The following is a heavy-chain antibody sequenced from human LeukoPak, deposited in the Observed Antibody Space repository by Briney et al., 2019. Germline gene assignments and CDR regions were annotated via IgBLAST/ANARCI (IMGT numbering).Heavy chain of an antibody. Sequence: GGSLRLSCAASGFTVSSNYMSWVRQAPGEGLEWVSVIYSGGSTYYADSVKGRFTISRDNSKNTLYLQMNSLRAEDTAVYYCARLKTAMVRGVITRYFDYWGQGTLVTVSS. CDR3: ARLKTAMVRGVITRYFDY. CDR2: IYSGGST. D-gene: IGHD3-10*01. J-gene: IGHJ4*02. CDR1: GFTVSSNY. V-gene: IGHV3-53*01.